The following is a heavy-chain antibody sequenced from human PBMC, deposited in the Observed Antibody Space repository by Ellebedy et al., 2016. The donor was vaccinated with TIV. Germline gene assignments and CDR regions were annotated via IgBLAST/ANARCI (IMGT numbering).Heavy chain of an antibody. CDR1: GFTFSSFW. CDR2: INQVGNEK. D-gene: IGHD3-10*02. CDR3: AKDSFRDHDYVYYLDS. J-gene: IGHJ4*02. Sequence: GESLKISCGASGFTFSSFWMGWVRRAPGKGLEWVATINQVGNEKYYVDSVKGRFTISRDNSKSTLFLHMSSLRVEDTAVYYCAKDSFRDHDYVYYLDSWGQGTPVTVSS. V-gene: IGHV3-7*03.